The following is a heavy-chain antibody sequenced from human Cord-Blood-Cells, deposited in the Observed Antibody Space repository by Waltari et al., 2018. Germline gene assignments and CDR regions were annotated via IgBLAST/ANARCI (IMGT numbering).Heavy chain of an antibody. CDR3: ARRCSSTSCYFRVDY. CDR2: TYYSGST. V-gene: IGHV4-39*01. J-gene: IGHJ4*02. D-gene: IGHD2-2*01. Sequence: QLQLQESGPGLVKPSETLSLTCTVSGGSISSSSYYWGWIRQPPGKGLEWIGGTYYSGSTYYNPSLKSRVTISVDTSKNQFSLKLSSVTAADTAVYYCARRCSSTSCYFRVDYWGQGTLVTVSS. CDR1: GGSISSSSYY.